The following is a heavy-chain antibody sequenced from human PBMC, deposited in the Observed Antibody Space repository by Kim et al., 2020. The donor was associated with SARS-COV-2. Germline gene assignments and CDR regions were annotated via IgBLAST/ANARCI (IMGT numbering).Heavy chain of an antibody. CDR3: SKGQLRVY. Sequence: SETLSLTCSVSGGSIGTGGKFWTWLRQHTAKGLEWIIYISDSGTPHYRPFLGRRVSFPLQTSENQFLLTLTPVTAAATTVYCASKGQLRVYWCQDILV. D-gene: IGHD1-1*01. V-gene: IGHV4-31*03. J-gene: IGHJ4*02. CDR2: ISDSGTP. CDR1: GGSIGTGGKF.